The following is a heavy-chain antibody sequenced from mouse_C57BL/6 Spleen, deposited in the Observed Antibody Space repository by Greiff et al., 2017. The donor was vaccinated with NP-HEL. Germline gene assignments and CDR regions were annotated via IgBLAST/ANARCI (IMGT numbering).Heavy chain of an antibody. V-gene: IGHV10-3*01. CDR2: IRSKSSNYAT. CDR1: GFTFNTYA. J-gene: IGHJ4*01. CDR3: VSPIYYGNRGDAMDY. D-gene: IGHD2-1*01. Sequence: EVMLVESGGGLVQPKGSLKLSCAASGFTFNTYAMHWVRQAPGKGLEWVARIRSKSSNYATYYADSVKDRFTISRDDSQSMLYLQMNNLKTEDTARYYCVSPIYYGNRGDAMDYWGQGTSVTVSS.